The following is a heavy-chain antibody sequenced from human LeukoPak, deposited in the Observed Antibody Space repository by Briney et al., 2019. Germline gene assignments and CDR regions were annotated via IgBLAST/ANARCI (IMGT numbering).Heavy chain of an antibody. J-gene: IGHJ4*02. V-gene: IGHV1-18*01. CDR3: ARDSDSSSWYY. D-gene: IGHD6-13*01. CDR2: ISAYNGNT. Sequence: GASVKVSCKASGYIFVTYGISWVRQAPGQGLEWMGWISAYNGNTNYAQKLQGRVTMTTDTSTSTAYMELRSLRSDDTAVYYCARDSDSSSWYYWGQGTLVTVSS. CDR1: GYIFVTYG.